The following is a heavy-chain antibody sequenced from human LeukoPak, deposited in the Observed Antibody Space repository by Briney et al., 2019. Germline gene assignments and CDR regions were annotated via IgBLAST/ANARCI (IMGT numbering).Heavy chain of an antibody. Sequence: ASVKVSCKAFGYTFTSYDINWVRQATGQGLEWMGWMNPNSGNTGYAQKFQGRVTMTRNTSISTAYMELSSLRSEDTAVYYCARDQGSFSSGWPTGAFDIWGQGTMVTVSS. V-gene: IGHV1-8*01. CDR2: MNPNSGNT. J-gene: IGHJ3*02. CDR3: ARDQGSFSSGWPTGAFDI. CDR1: GYTFTSYD. D-gene: IGHD6-19*01.